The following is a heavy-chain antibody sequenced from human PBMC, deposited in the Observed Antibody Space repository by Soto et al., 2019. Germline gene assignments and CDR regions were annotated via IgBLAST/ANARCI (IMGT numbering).Heavy chain of an antibody. CDR1: GFTFSNAW. D-gene: IGHD3-22*01. J-gene: IGHJ4*01. Sequence: GGSLRLSCAASGFTFSNAWINWVRQAPGKGLEWVGRIKSKTDGGTPDYAAPVKGRFAISRDDSKNMVYLQMNSLKTKDTGIYYCTTDSYSSIIVVRFDYWGHGTLVTV. V-gene: IGHV3-15*07. CDR2: IKSKTDGGTP. CDR3: TTDSYSSIIVVRFDY.